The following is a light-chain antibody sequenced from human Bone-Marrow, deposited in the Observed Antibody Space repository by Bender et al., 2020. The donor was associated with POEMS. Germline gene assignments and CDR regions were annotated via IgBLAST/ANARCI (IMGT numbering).Light chain of an antibody. J-gene: IGLJ3*02. V-gene: IGLV2-14*01. CDR1: SSDVGGYNY. Sequence: QSALTQPASVSGSPGQSITISCTGTSSDVGGYNYVSWYQQHPGKAPKLMIYVVSNRPSGISSRFSGSRSGTSASLAISGLQSEDEADYYCAVWDDSLNGWVFGGGTKLTVL. CDR3: AVWDDSLNGWV. CDR2: VVS.